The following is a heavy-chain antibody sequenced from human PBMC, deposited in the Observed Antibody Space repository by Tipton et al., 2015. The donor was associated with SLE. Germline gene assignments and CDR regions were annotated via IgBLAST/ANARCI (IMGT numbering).Heavy chain of an antibody. D-gene: IGHD4-23*01. J-gene: IGHJ5*02. CDR3: ARDPLRDYGGQTAPES. Sequence: GLVKPSETLSLTCTVSGYSISRGYYWGWIRQPPGGGLEWLGSFYPGGTAYYNPPLKSRVTVSVDTAKNQFSLKLTSVTAADTAVYYCARDPLRDYGGQTAPESWGQGTLVTVSS. CDR1: GYSISRGYY. V-gene: IGHV4-38-2*02. CDR2: FYPGGTA.